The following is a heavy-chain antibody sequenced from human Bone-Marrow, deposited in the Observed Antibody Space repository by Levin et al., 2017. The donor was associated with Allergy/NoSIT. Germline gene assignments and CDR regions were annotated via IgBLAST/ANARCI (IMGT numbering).Heavy chain of an antibody. D-gene: IGHD1-26*01. Sequence: ASVKVSCKASGYTFTSYGISWVRQAPGQGLEWMGWISAYNGNTNYAQKLQGRVTMTTDTSTSTAYMELRSLRSDDTAVYYCARAILVVGATTGLDYWGQGTLVTVSS. CDR1: GYTFTSYG. J-gene: IGHJ4*02. CDR2: ISAYNGNT. V-gene: IGHV1-18*01. CDR3: ARAILVVGATTGLDY.